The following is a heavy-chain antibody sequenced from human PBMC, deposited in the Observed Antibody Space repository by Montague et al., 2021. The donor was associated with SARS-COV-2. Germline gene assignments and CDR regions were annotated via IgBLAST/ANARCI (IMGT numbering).Heavy chain of an antibody. D-gene: IGHD2-15*01. CDR2: ISHGGGT. CDR3: ASHCGGGRCYFGMDV. Sequence: SETLSLTCDVYGGSFSSYWSWIRQPPGRGLEWVGQISHGGGTSYNPSLKSRVTISVDTSKNQVSLKLSSVTAADTAVYYCASHCGGGRCYFGMDVWGQGTTVTVSS. V-gene: IGHV4-34*01. J-gene: IGHJ6*02. CDR1: GGSFSSY.